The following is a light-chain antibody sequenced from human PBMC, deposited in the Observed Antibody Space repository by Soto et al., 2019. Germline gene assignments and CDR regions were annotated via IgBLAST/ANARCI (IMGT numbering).Light chain of an antibody. CDR2: DAS. Sequence: EIVLTQSPATLSLSPGERATLSCRASQSVSSYLDWYQQKPGQAPRLLIYDASNRATGIPARFSGSGSGTDFTLTISSLEPEDFAVYYCQQRSNWPSFTFGPGTKVYIK. J-gene: IGKJ3*01. CDR3: QQRSNWPSFT. CDR1: QSVSSY. V-gene: IGKV3-11*01.